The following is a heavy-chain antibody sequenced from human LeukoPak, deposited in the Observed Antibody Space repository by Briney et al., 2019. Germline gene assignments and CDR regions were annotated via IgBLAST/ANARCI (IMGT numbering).Heavy chain of an antibody. Sequence: SETLSLTCTVSGGSISSSSYYWGWIRQPPGKGLEWIGNIYHSGSTYYNPSLKSRVTISVDTSKNQFSLRLSSLTAADTALYYCARDRKYYYHMDVWGKGTTVTVSS. CDR1: GGSISSSSYY. V-gene: IGHV4-39*07. CDR3: ARDRKYYYHMDV. J-gene: IGHJ6*03. CDR2: IYHSGST. D-gene: IGHD1-14*01.